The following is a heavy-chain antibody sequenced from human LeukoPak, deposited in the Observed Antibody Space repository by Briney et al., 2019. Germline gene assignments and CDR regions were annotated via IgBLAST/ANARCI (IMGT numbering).Heavy chain of an antibody. CDR3: ARTFLISSLHFVP. Sequence: ASVKVSCKASGGTFSSYAISWVRQAPGQGLEWMGGIIPIFGTANYAQKFQGRVTITADESTSTAYMELSSLRSEDTAVYYCARTFLISSLHFVPWGQGTLVTVSS. CDR1: GGTFSSYA. D-gene: IGHD2-8*01. J-gene: IGHJ5*02. V-gene: IGHV1-69*13. CDR2: IIPIFGTA.